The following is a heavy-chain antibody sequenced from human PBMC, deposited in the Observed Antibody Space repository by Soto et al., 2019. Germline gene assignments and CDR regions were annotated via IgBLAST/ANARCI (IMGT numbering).Heavy chain of an antibody. D-gene: IGHD5-18*01. CDR2: INHSGST. J-gene: IGHJ4*02. CDR1: GGSFSGYY. V-gene: IGHV4-34*01. CDR3: ARGRSGYSYGYGGFWDY. Sequence: SETLSLTCAVYGGSFSGYYWSWIRQPPGKGLEWIGEINHSGSTNYNPSLKSRVTISVDTSKNQFSLKLSSVTAADTAVYYCARGRSGYSYGYGGFWDYWGQGTLVTVSS.